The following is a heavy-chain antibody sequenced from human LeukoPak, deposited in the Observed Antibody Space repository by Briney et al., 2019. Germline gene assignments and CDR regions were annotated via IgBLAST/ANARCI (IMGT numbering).Heavy chain of an antibody. D-gene: IGHD6-19*01. Sequence: PSETLSLTCTVSGYSIRSGFYWGWIRQPPGKGLEWIGNIYHSGITYYTPSLKSRVTISVDTSKNQFYLKLNSVTAADTAVYYCARDSSGWYYFDYWGQGTLVTVSS. J-gene: IGHJ4*02. CDR2: IYHSGIT. V-gene: IGHV4-38-2*02. CDR1: GYSIRSGFY. CDR3: ARDSSGWYYFDY.